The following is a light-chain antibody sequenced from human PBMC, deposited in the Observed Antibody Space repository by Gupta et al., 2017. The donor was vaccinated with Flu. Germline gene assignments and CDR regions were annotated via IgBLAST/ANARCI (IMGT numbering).Light chain of an antibody. CDR3: SSYTRSSTLIV. CDR2: DVN. J-gene: IGLJ2*01. CDR1: SSDVGGYNY. V-gene: IGLV2-14*04. Sequence: ITISCTGTSSDVGGYNYVSWYQQHPGKAPKLMIYDVNNRPSGVSNRFSGSKSGNTASLTISGLQAEDEADYYCSSYTRSSTLIVFGGGTKLTVL.